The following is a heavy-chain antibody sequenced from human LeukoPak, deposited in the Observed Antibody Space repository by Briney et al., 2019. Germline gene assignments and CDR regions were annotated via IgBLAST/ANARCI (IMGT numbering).Heavy chain of an antibody. CDR1: GFTFSSYA. D-gene: IGHD6-19*01. V-gene: IGHV3-64*01. J-gene: IGHJ4*02. Sequence: GGSLRLSCAASGFTFSSYAMHWVRQAPGKGLEYVSAISSNGGSTYYANSVKGRFTISRDNSKNTLYLQMGSLRAEDMAVYYCARARRLGSSGWYPSYYFDYWGQGTLVTVSS. CDR3: ARARRLGSSGWYPSYYFDY. CDR2: ISSNGGST.